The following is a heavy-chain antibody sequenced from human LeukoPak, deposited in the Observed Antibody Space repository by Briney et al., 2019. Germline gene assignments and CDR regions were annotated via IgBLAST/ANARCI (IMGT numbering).Heavy chain of an antibody. D-gene: IGHD1-1*01. CDR2: MSYSGST. J-gene: IGHJ6*02. Sequence: SETLSLTCAVYGGSFSGYYWGWLRQPPGKELECIGTMSYSGSTYYNPSLKSRVIISEDTSKNQFSLKLSSVTAADTAVYYCARAPPGNPYYYGLDVWGQGATVTVSS. CDR3: ARAPPGNPYYYGLDV. V-gene: IGHV4-34*01. CDR1: GGSFSGYY.